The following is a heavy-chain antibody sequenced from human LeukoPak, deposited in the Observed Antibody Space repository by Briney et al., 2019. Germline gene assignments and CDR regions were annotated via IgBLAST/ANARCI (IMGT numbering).Heavy chain of an antibody. D-gene: IGHD5-18*01. CDR1: GGSISSYY. J-gene: IGHJ4*02. CDR3: ARQGYSYGHHPFVY. Sequence: SETLSLTCTVSGGSISSYYWSWIRQPPGKGLEWIGYIYYSGSTNYNPSLKSRVTISVDTSKNQFSLKLSSVTAADTAVYYCARQGYSYGHHPFVYWGQGTLVTVSS. CDR2: IYYSGST. V-gene: IGHV4-59*08.